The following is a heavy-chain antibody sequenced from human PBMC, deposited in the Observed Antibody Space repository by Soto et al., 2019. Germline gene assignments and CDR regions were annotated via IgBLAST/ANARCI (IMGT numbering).Heavy chain of an antibody. CDR1: GFTFSSYS. CDR3: ASSPGDIVVVVAARYWYFDL. D-gene: IGHD2-15*01. V-gene: IGHV3-21*01. Sequence: GGSLRLSCAASGFTFSSYSMNWVRQAPGKGLEWVSSISSSSSYIYYADSVKGRFTISRDNAKNSLYLQMNSLRAEDTAVYYCASSPGDIVVVVAARYWYFDLWGRGTLVTVSS. CDR2: ISSSSSYI. J-gene: IGHJ2*01.